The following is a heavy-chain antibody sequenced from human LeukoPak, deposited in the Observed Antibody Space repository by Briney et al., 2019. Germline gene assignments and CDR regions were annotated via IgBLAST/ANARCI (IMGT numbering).Heavy chain of an antibody. V-gene: IGHV1-18*01. CDR2: ISAYNGNT. CDR1: GYTFTSYG. J-gene: IGHJ4*02. D-gene: IGHD6-13*01. CDR3: ARCYSSRCLSKFDY. Sequence: ASVKVSCRASGYTFTSYGISWVRQAPGQGLEWMGWISAYNGNTNYAQKLQGRVTMTTDTSTSTAYMELRSLRSDDTAVYYCARCYSSRCLSKFDYWGQGTLVTVSS.